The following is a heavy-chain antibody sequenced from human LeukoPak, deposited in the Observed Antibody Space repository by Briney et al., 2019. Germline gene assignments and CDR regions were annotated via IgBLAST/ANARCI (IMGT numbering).Heavy chain of an antibody. J-gene: IGHJ5*02. D-gene: IGHD4-17*01. Sequence: SGTLSLTCAVSGGSISSSNWWSWVRQPPGKGLEWIGEIYHSGSTNYNPSLKSRITISVDKSKNQFSLKLSSVTAADTAVYYCTRDTGTTGEVKFDPWGQGTLVTVSS. CDR3: TRDTGTTGEVKFDP. V-gene: IGHV4-4*02. CDR1: GGSISSSNW. CDR2: IYHSGST.